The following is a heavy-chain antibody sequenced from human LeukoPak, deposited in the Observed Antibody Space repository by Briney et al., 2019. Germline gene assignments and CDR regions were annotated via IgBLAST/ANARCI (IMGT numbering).Heavy chain of an antibody. CDR1: GFTFSNDW. D-gene: IGHD1-26*01. CDR3: ARGRGGSYHY. Sequence: GVSLRLSCAASGFTFSNDWMHWVRHTPGKGLVWVSRINTDGSTTTYADSVKGRFTISRDNAKNTLYLQMNSLRVEDTAVYYCARGRGGSYHYWGQGTLVTVSS. CDR2: INTDGSTT. J-gene: IGHJ4*02. V-gene: IGHV3-74*01.